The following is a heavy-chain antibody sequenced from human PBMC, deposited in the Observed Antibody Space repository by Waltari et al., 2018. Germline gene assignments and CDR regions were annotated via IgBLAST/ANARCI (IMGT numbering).Heavy chain of an antibody. CDR2: IFNPEAT. V-gene: IGHV4-61*02. CDR3: ARGSGSGTYYNDYFVS. J-gene: IGHJ4*02. CDR1: GASMTSGNFF. Sequence: QVQLQESGPRLVKPSQTLSLTCTVSGASMTSGNFFWNWIRQPAGKGLEWIGRIFNPEATNYHPALDSRVTISLDTSKNLFSLEMTSVTDADTAVYYCARGSGSGTYYNDYFVSWGQGALVTVSS. D-gene: IGHD3-10*01.